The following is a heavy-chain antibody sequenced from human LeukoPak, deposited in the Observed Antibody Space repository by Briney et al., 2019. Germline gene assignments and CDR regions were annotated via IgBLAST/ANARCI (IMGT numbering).Heavy chain of an antibody. CDR3: AKGRAGIAAAGRYFDY. CDR1: GFTFSSYA. J-gene: IGHJ4*02. Sequence: GGSLRLSCAASGFTFSSYAMSWVRQAPGKGLEWVSAISGSGGSTYYADSVKGRFTISRDDSKNTLYLQMNSLRAEDTAVYYCAKGRAGIAAAGRYFDYWGQGTLVTVSS. V-gene: IGHV3-23*01. D-gene: IGHD6-13*01. CDR2: ISGSGGST.